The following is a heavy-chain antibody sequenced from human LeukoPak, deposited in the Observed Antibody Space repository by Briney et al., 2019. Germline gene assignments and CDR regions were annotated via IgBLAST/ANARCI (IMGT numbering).Heavy chain of an antibody. CDR3: ARGGEMATIKGVYYFDY. D-gene: IGHD5-24*01. V-gene: IGHV3-21*01. J-gene: IGHJ4*02. CDR2: ISNSSSYI. CDR1: GFTFSSYS. Sequence: PGGSLRLSCAASGFTFSSYSMNWVRQATGKGLEGVSSISNSSSYIYYADSVKGRFTISRDHAKNSLYLQMNSLRAEDTAVYYCARGGEMATIKGVYYFDYWGQGTLVTVSS.